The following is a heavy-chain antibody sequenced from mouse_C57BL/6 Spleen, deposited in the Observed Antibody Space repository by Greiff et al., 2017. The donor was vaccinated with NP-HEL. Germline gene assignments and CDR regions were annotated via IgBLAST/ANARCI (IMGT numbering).Heavy chain of an antibody. J-gene: IGHJ1*03. CDR3: ASGTDYSNYGGYFDV. D-gene: IGHD2-5*01. Sequence: VQLQQSGAELVKPGASVKISCKASGYAFSSYWMNWVKQRPGKGLEWIGQIYPGDGDTNYNGKFKGKATLTADKSSSTAYMQLSSLTSEDSAVYFCASGTDYSNYGGYFDVWGTGTTVTVSS. CDR1: GYAFSSYW. CDR2: IYPGDGDT. V-gene: IGHV1-80*01.